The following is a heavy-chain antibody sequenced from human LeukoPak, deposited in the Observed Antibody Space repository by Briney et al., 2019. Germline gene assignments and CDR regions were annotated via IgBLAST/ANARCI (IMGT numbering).Heavy chain of an antibody. D-gene: IGHD6-13*01. Sequence: SETLSLTCTVSGGSISSNKWWSWVRQTPGEGLQWIGEIYHSGSTNYNPSLKSRVSMSVDTSKNQFSLKLSSMTTADTAVYYCARDRSSGSGKYYFDYWGQGTLVTVSS. CDR3: ARDRSSGSGKYYFDY. CDR2: IYHSGST. J-gene: IGHJ4*02. CDR1: GGSISSNKW. V-gene: IGHV4-4*02.